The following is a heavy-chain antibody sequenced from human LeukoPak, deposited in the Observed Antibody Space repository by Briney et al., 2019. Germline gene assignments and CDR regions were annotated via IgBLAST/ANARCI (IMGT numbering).Heavy chain of an antibody. V-gene: IGHV4-34*01. J-gene: IGHJ6*02. CDR1: GDSISGYY. D-gene: IGHD4-17*01. Sequence: SETLSLTCTVSGDSISGYYWSWIRQPPGKGLEWIGEINHSGSTNYNPSLKSRVTISVDTSKNQFSLKLSSVTAADTAVYYCARANTADYGDYYYYYGMDVWGQGTTVTVSS. CDR3: ARANTADYGDYYYYYGMDV. CDR2: INHSGST.